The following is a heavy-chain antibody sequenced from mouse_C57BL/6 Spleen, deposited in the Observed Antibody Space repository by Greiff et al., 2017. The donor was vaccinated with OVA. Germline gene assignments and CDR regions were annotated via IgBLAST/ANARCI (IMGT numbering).Heavy chain of an antibody. V-gene: IGHV2-5*01. J-gene: IGHJ3*01. CDR1: GFSLTSYG. CDR2: IWRGGST. CDR3: ASANWDVGAWFAY. Sequence: VKLVESGPGLVQPSPSLSITCTVSGFSLTSYGVHWVRQSPGKGLEWLGVIWRGGSTDYNAAFMSRLSTTKDNSKSQVYFKRNSLQAEDTAIYYGASANWDVGAWFAYWGQGTLVTVSA. D-gene: IGHD4-1*01.